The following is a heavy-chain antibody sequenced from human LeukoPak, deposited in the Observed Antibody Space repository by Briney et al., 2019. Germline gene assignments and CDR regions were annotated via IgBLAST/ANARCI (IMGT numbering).Heavy chain of an antibody. V-gene: IGHV3-48*01. Sequence: GGSLRLSCAASGFTFSSYSMNWVRRAPGKGLEWVSYISSSSSTIYYADSVKGRFTISRDNAKNSLYLQMNSLRAEDTAVYYCARGEDYYDSSGYPSPIDYWGQGTLVTVSS. CDR3: ARGEDYYDSSGYPSPIDY. CDR1: GFTFSSYS. J-gene: IGHJ4*02. D-gene: IGHD3-22*01. CDR2: ISSSSSTI.